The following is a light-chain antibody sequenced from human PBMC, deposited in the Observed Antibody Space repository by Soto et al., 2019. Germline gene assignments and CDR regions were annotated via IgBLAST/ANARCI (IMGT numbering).Light chain of an antibody. CDR3: CSYAGGSTLV. CDR1: SSDIGTYNL. Sequence: QSALTQPASVSGSPGQSITISCTGTSSDIGTYNLVSWYQQHPGKAPKLLIYDATKRPSGVSNRFSGSKSGNTASLTISGLQTEDEADYYCCSYAGGSTLVFGGGTKVTVL. CDR2: DAT. V-gene: IGLV2-23*01. J-gene: IGLJ3*02.